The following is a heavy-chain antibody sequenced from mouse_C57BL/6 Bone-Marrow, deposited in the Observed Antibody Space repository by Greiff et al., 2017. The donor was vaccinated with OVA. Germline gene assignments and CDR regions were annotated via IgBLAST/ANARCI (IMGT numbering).Heavy chain of an antibody. CDR1: GFSLTSYG. CDR2: IWSGGST. CDR3: ARNPNYYGSSYIYYFDY. D-gene: IGHD1-1*01. J-gene: IGHJ2*01. V-gene: IGHV2-2*01. Sequence: VQLQESGPGLVQPSQSLSITCTVSGFSLTSYGVHWVRQSPGKGLEWLGVIWSGGSTDYNAAFISRLSISKDNSKSQVFFKMNSLQADDTAIYYCARNPNYYGSSYIYYFDYWGQGTTLTVSS.